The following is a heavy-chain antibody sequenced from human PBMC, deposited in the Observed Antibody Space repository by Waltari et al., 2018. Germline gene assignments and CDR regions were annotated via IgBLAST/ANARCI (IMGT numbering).Heavy chain of an antibody. V-gene: IGHV1-46*01. Sequence: QVQLVQSGAEVKKPGASVKISCKASGYIFTSYYVHWVRQAPGQGLGWMGIINPNIGSTSYQQRLQGRVTMTRDTSTDTVYMELSSLKSEDAAVYYCARLAGSPNRSHGSEDFWGQGTTVTVSS. CDR3: ARLAGSPNRSHGSEDF. CDR1: GYIFTSYY. D-gene: IGHD2-15*01. J-gene: IGHJ6*02. CDR2: INPNIGST.